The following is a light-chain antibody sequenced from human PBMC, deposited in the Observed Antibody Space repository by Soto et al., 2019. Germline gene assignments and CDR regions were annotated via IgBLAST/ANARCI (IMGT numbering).Light chain of an antibody. CDR1: QSVSNSH. CDR3: QQYGTSEII. CDR2: DTS. J-gene: IGKJ5*01. Sequence: EIVLTQSPGTLSLSPGERATLSCRASQSVSNSHVAWYQQKSGQAPRLLIYDTSSRVTGIPDRFSGSGSGTDFTLTISRLEPEDFAVFYCQQYGTSEIIFGQGTRLEIK. V-gene: IGKV3-20*01.